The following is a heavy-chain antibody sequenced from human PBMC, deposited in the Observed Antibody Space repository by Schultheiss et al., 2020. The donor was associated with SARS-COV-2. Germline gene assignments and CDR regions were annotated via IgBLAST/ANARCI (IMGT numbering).Heavy chain of an antibody. D-gene: IGHD6-13*01. V-gene: IGHV3-33*08. J-gene: IGHJ6*02. Sequence: GGSLRLSCAASGFTFSSYGMHWVRQAPGKGLEWVAVIWYDGSNKYYADSVKGRFTISRDNSKNTLYLQMSSLRAEDTAVYYCGVSSSWYANYYYGMDVWGQGTTVTVSS. CDR2: IWYDGSNK. CDR3: GVSSSWYANYYYGMDV. CDR1: GFTFSSYG.